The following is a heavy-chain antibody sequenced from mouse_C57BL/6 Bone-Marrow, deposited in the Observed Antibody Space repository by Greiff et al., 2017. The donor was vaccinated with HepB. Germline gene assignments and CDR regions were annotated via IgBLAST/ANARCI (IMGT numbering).Heavy chain of an antibody. V-gene: IGHV1-18*01. J-gene: IGHJ1*03. CDR1: GYTFTDYN. D-gene: IGHD1-1*01. CDR3: ARRPHYYGSSYGYFDV. Sequence: VQLQQSGPELVKPGASVKITCKASGYTFTDYNMDWVKQSHGKSLEWIGDINPNNGGTIYNQKFKGKATLTVDKSYSTAYMELRSLTSEDTAVYYCARRPHYYGSSYGYFDVWGTGTTVTVSS. CDR2: INPNNGGT.